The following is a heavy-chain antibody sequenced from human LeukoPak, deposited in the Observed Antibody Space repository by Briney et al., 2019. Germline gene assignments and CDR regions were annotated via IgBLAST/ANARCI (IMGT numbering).Heavy chain of an antibody. CDR1: GFTVSNNY. CDR2: IYSGDSGGST. Sequence: AGGSLRLSCAASGFTVSNNYMSWVRQAPGKGLEWVSVIYSGDSGGSTYYADSVKGRFTISRDNSKNTLYLQMNSLRAEDTAVYYCARDWSHRCFDYWGQGTLVTVSS. CDR3: ARDWSHRCFDY. D-gene: IGHD3-3*01. V-gene: IGHV3-53*01. J-gene: IGHJ4*02.